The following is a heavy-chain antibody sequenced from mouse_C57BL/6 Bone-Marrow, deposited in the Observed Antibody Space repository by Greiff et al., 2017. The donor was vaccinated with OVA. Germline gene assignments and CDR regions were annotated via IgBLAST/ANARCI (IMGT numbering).Heavy chain of an antibody. V-gene: IGHV1-55*01. D-gene: IGHD4-1*01. Sequence: VQLQQPGAELVKPGASVTMSCKASGYTFTSYWITWVKQRPGQGLAWIGDIYPGRGSTNYNEKFKSKATLTVDTSSSTDYMQLSSLTSEDAAVYYCAGTGSEYFDVGGTGTTVTVSS. CDR3: AGTGSEYFDV. J-gene: IGHJ1*03. CDR2: IYPGRGST. CDR1: GYTFTSYW.